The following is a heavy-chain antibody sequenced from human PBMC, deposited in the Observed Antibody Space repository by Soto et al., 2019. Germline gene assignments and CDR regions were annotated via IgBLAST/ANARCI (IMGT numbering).Heavy chain of an antibody. J-gene: IGHJ4*02. CDR3: AGGSWLERPSYYFDY. D-gene: IGHD1-1*01. V-gene: IGHV4-30-4*01. CDR2: IYYSGST. Sequence: SETLSLTCTVSGGSISSGDYYWSWIRQPPGKGLEWIGYIYYSGSTYYNPSLKSRVTISVDTSKNQFSLKLSSVTAADTAVYYCAGGSWLERPSYYFDYWGQGTLVAVSS. CDR1: GGSISSGDYY.